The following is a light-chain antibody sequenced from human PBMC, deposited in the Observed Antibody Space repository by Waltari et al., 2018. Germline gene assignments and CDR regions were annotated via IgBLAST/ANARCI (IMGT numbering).Light chain of an antibody. CDR3: QQYGSSST. J-gene: IGKJ5*01. CDR1: QSVTSNY. CDR2: GAS. Sequence: IVLTQSPGTLSLSPGERATLSCRASQSVTSNYLVWYQQKPGQAPRLLIYGASSRATGIPDRFSGSGSGTDFTLTISRLEPEDFAVYYCQQYGSSSTFGQGTRLEIK. V-gene: IGKV3-20*01.